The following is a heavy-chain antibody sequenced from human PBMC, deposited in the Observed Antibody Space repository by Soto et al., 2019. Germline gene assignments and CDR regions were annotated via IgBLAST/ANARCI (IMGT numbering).Heavy chain of an antibody. V-gene: IGHV3-23*01. CDR1: GFTFSSYA. Sequence: GGSLRLSCAASGFTFSSYAMSWVRQAPGKGLEWVSAISGSGGSTYYADSVKGRFTISRDNSKNTLYLQMNGLRAEDTAVYYCAKGNNWNAYYYYGMDVWGQGTTVTVSS. J-gene: IGHJ6*02. CDR3: AKGNNWNAYYYYGMDV. CDR2: ISGSGGST. D-gene: IGHD1-20*01.